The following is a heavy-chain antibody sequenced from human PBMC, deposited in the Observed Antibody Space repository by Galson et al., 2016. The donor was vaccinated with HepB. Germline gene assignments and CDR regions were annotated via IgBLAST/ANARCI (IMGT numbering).Heavy chain of an antibody. V-gene: IGHV3-33*01. Sequence: SLRLSCAASGFTFSSYGMHWVRQAPGKGLEWVAVIWYDGSKKYYADSVKGRFTISRDNSKNTLYLQMNSLRAEDTAVYYCARRSRYYGSGSYSFDYWGQGTLVTVSS. CDR1: GFTFSSYG. D-gene: IGHD3-10*01. CDR2: IWYDGSKK. CDR3: ARRSRYYGSGSYSFDY. J-gene: IGHJ4*02.